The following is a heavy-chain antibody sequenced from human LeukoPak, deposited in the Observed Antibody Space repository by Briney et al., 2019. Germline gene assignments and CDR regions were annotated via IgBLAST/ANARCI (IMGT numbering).Heavy chain of an antibody. D-gene: IGHD3-16*02. CDR2: IWFDGSSR. CDR3: ARGFYRVRHDQSTYYFVH. Sequence: HPGGSLRLSCEASGFTFSAYAMTWVRQAPGKGLEWLALIWFDGSSRNYTDSVEGRFTISRDNSKNTLFLQMNSLRAEDTAVYYCARGFYRVRHDQSTYYFVHWGQGTLVTVSS. CDR1: GFTFSAYA. V-gene: IGHV3-33*07. J-gene: IGHJ4*02.